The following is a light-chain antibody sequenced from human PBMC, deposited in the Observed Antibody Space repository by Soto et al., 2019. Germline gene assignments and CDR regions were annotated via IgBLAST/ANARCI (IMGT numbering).Light chain of an antibody. V-gene: IGLV2-14*01. CDR3: SSYTSSSTYV. CDR1: SSDVGGSNY. Sequence: QSALTQPASVSGAPGQSITISCTGTSSDVGGSNYVSWYQQHPGKAPKLIISDISYRPSGVSNRFSGSKSANTASLTISGLQVDDEADYYCSSYTSSSTYVFGTGTKLTVL. J-gene: IGLJ1*01. CDR2: DIS.